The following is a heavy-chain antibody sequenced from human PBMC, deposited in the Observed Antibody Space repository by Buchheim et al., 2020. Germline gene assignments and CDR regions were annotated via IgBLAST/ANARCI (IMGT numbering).Heavy chain of an antibody. J-gene: IGHJ4*02. Sequence: QVQLVESGGGVVQPGRSLRLSCAASGFTFSSYGMHWVRQAPGKGLEWVAVISYDGSNKYYADSVKGRFTISRDNSKNTLYLQMNSLRAEDTAVYYCARGGYTYSYTYWGQGTL. V-gene: IGHV3-30*03. CDR2: ISYDGSNK. CDR3: ARGGYTYSYTY. CDR1: GFTFSSYG. D-gene: IGHD5-12*01.